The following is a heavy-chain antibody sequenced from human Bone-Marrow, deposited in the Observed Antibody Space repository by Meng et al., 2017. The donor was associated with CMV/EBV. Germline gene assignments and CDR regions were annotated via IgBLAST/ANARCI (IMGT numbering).Heavy chain of an antibody. CDR1: GNTFTSYD. J-gene: IGHJ5*02. D-gene: IGHD2-21*01. CDR3: ARLIAREANWFDP. V-gene: IGHV1-8*01. Sequence: ASVKVSCKASGNTFTSYDINWVRQATGQGLEWMGWMNPNSGNTGYAQKFQGRVTMTRNTSISTAYMELSSLRSEDTAVYYCARLIAREANWFDPWGQGTLVTVSS. CDR2: MNPNSGNT.